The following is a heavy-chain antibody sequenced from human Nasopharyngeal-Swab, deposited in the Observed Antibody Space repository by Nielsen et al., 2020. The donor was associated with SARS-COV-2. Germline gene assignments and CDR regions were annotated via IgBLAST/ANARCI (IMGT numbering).Heavy chain of an antibody. D-gene: IGHD6-19*01. CDR2: IKQDGSEK. V-gene: IGHV3-7*01. J-gene: IGHJ6*02. Sequence: RQPPGKGLEWVANIKQDGSEKYYVDSVKGRFTISRDNSKNTLYLQMNSLRAEDTAVYYCARDRRGWYTPGTPDYGMDVWGQGTTVIVSS. CDR3: ARDRRGWYTPGTPDYGMDV.